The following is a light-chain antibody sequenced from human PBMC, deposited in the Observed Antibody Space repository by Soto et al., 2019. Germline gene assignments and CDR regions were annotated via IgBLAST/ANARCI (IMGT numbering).Light chain of an antibody. Sequence: DIPLTQSPSSLSASVGDRVTITCRASQGIEMHLNWYQQKPGKAPKFLIHAASSLQSGVPSRFSGSGSGTDFTLIINSLQPEDFATYYRPLSYSVPITFCQGTRLEI. J-gene: IGKJ5*01. V-gene: IGKV1-39*01. CDR1: QGIEMH. CDR3: PLSYSVPIT. CDR2: AAS.